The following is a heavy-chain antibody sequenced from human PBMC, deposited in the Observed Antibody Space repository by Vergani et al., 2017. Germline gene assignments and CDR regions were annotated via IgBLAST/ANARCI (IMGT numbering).Heavy chain of an antibody. D-gene: IGHD6-19*01. J-gene: IGHJ4*02. Sequence: QVQLVESGGGVVQPGRSLRLSCAASGFTFSSYGMHWVRQAPGKGLEWVAVISYDGSNKYYADSVKGRFTISRDNAKNTLYLQMNSLRAEDTAVYYCARERIAVASGPFDYWGQGTLVTVSS. CDR2: ISYDGSNK. CDR1: GFTFSSYG. V-gene: IGHV3-30*03. CDR3: ARERIAVASGPFDY.